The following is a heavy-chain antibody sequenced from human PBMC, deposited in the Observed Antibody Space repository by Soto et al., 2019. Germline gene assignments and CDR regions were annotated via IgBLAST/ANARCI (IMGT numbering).Heavy chain of an antibody. V-gene: IGHV1-18*01. CDR2: ISAYNGNT. Sequence: QVQLVQSGAEVKKPGASVKVSCKASGYTFTSYGISWVRPAPGQGLEWMGWISAYNGNTNYAQKLQGRVTMTTDTSTSTAYMELRSLRSDDTAVYYCARTVRAEADRGILNPFDYWGQGTLVTVSS. D-gene: IGHD3-16*01. CDR1: GYTFTSYG. CDR3: ARTVRAEADRGILNPFDY. J-gene: IGHJ4*02.